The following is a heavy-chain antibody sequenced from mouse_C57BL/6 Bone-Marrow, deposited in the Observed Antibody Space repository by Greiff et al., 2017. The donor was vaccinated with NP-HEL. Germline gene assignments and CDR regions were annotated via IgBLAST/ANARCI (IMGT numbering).Heavy chain of an antibody. J-gene: IGHJ4*01. CDR3: EGSWYAMDY. CDR1: GYTFTSYW. CDR2: IDPSDSNT. V-gene: IGHV1-50*01. Sequence: QVQLQQSGAELVKPGASVKLSCKASGYTFTSYWMQWVKQRPGQGLEWIGEIDPSDSNTNYNQKFKGKATLSVDTSSSTAYMQLSSLTSEDSAVYCCEGSWYAMDYWGQGTSVTVSS.